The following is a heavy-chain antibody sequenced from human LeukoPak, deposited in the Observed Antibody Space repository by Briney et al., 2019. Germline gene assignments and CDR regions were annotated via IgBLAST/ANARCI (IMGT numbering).Heavy chain of an antibody. Sequence: GGSLRLSCAASGFTFYDYGMSWVRQAPGKGLEWVSGINWNGGSTGYADSVKGRFTISRDNAKNSLYLQMNSLRAEDTALYYCARDRGAARPVPFDYWGQGTLVTVSS. V-gene: IGHV3-20*04. CDR2: INWNGGST. J-gene: IGHJ4*02. CDR1: GFTFYDYG. CDR3: ARDRGAARPVPFDY. D-gene: IGHD6-6*01.